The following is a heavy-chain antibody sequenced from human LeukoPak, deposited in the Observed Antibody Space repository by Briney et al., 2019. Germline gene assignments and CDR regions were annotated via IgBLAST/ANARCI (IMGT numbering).Heavy chain of an antibody. J-gene: IGHJ4*02. D-gene: IGHD5-18*01. CDR2: IIASSGAT. CDR1: GFRFSNYA. V-gene: IGHV3-23*01. CDR3: AKAGEQQWLRMHFDN. Sequence: GGSLRLSCATSGFRFSNYAMNWVRQAPGKGLEWVSLIIASSGATFYADSVKGRFTISRDNSKNTLYLQMKSLRAEDTAVYYCAKAGEQQWLRMHFDNWGQGTLVTVSS.